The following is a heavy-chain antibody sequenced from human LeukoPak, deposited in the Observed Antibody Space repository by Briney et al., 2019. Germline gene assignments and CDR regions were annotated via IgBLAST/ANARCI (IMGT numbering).Heavy chain of an antibody. V-gene: IGHV3-23*01. J-gene: IGHJ6*02. Sequence: PGGSLRLSCAASGFTFSGYAMTWVRQAPGKGLEWVSAISGRGGSTYYADSVKGRFNISRDNSKNTLYLQMNGLRAEDTAVYYCAKAPPDSYYYYYGMDVWGQGTTVTVSS. CDR3: AKAPPDSYYYYYGMDV. CDR1: GFTFSGYA. CDR2: ISGRGGST. D-gene: IGHD5-18*01.